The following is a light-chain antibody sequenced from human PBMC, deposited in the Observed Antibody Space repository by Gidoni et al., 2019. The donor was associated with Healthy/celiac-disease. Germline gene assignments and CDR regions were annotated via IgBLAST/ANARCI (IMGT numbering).Light chain of an antibody. CDR2: AAS. CDR1: QSISSY. J-gene: IGKJ4*01. CDR3: QQSYSTPT. Sequence: DIQMTQSPSSLSASVGDRVTITCRASQSISSYLNWYQQKPGKAPKLLIYAASSLQSGVPSRFSGSGSGTDFTLTSWCMCLAEDFATYYCQQSYSTPTFGGGTKVEIK. V-gene: IGKV1-39*01.